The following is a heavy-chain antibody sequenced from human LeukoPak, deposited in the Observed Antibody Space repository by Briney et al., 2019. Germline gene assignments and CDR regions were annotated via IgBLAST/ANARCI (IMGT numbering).Heavy chain of an antibody. CDR1: GFTVSSNY. D-gene: IGHD3-9*01. CDR3: ARNYDILTGYYTPGAFDI. CDR2: IYSGGST. Sequence: GGSLRLSCAAPGFTVSSNYMSWVRQAPGKGLEWVSVIYSGGSTYYADSVKGRFTISRDYSKNKLYLQMNSLRAEDTAVYYCARNYDILTGYYTPGAFDIWGQGTMVTVSS. V-gene: IGHV3-66*01. J-gene: IGHJ3*02.